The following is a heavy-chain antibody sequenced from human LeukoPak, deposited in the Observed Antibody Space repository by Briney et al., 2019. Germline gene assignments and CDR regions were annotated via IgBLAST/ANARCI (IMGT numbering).Heavy chain of an antibody. Sequence: ASVKVSCKSSGYTFTDYYMHWVRQAPGQGLEWMGIINPSGGSTSYAQKFQGRVTMTRDTSTSTVYMELSSLRSEDTAVYYCARDSSAGYYFDYWGQGTLVTVSS. CDR1: GYTFTDYY. CDR3: ARDSSAGYYFDY. CDR2: INPSGGST. V-gene: IGHV1-46*01. J-gene: IGHJ4*02. D-gene: IGHD6-6*01.